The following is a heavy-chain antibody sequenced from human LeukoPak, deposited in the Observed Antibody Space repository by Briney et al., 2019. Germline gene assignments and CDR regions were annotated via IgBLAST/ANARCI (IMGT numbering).Heavy chain of an antibody. D-gene: IGHD2-21*02. V-gene: IGHV1-3*01. CDR3: ARKNYGDRHPYDY. J-gene: IGHJ4*02. CDR2: INVGNGDT. Sequence: GASVKVSCTASGYNFITYATHWVRQAPGQGLEWMGYINVGNGDTKYSQKFQGRVTFTRDTSASIAYMELSSLASEDTAIYYCARKNYGDRHPYDYWGQGTLVTVSS. CDR1: GYNFITYA.